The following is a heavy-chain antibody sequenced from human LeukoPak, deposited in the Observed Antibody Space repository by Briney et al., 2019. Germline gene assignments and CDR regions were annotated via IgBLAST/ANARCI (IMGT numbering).Heavy chain of an antibody. V-gene: IGHV3-48*01. D-gene: IGHD5-18*01. J-gene: IGHJ4*02. CDR2: ISSSSSTI. CDR3: ARRHLMGTARHFDY. Sequence: GGSLRLSCAASGFTFSSYSMNWVRRAPGKGLEWVSYISSSSSTIYYADSVKGRFTISRDNAKNSLYLQMNSLRAEDTAVYYCARRHLMGTARHFDYWGQGTLVTVSS. CDR1: GFTFSSYS.